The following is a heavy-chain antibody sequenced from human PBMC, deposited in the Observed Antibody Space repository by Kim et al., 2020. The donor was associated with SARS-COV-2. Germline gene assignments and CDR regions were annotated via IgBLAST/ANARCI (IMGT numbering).Heavy chain of an antibody. V-gene: IGHV3-30*18. CDR2: ISYDGSNK. D-gene: IGHD5-18*01. Sequence: GGSLRLSCAASGFTFSSSGMHWVRQAPGKGLEWVAIISYDGSNKYYADSVKGRFTISRDNSKNTLYLQMNSLRAEDTAVYYCAKDAVDTAMVGYFDYWGQGTLVTVSS. CDR1: GFTFSSSG. CDR3: AKDAVDTAMVGYFDY. J-gene: IGHJ4*02.